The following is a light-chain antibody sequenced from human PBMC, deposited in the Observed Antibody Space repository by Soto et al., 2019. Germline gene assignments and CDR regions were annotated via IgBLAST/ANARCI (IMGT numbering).Light chain of an antibody. CDR1: SGYRNQK. V-gene: IGLV9-49*01. CDR3: GADHGSGNSFVMV. CDR2: VGAGGIVG. J-gene: IGLJ3*02. Sequence: QSVLTQPPSASASLGASVTLTCTLSSGYRNQKVEWYQQRLGKGPRFVMRVGAGGIVGSKGDDIPDRFSVLGAGLDRYLIITNIQEEDESDYHCGADHGSGNSFVMVFGGGTKLTVL.